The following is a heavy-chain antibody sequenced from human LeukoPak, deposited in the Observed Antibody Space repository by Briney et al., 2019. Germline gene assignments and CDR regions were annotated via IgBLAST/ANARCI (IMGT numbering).Heavy chain of an antibody. CDR1: GFAFIRYW. J-gene: IGHJ6*03. Sequence: TGGSLRLSCAASGFAFIRYWMSWGRQAPGRGLEWVANIKEDGSEKYSVDSVKGRFTIDRDNAENSLYLQMNSVRAEDTAVYYCAGGGPYIPPYYFHYIDVWGRGTTVTVSS. CDR3: AGGGPYIPPYYFHYIDV. D-gene: IGHD2-2*02. V-gene: IGHV3-7*01. CDR2: IKEDGSEK.